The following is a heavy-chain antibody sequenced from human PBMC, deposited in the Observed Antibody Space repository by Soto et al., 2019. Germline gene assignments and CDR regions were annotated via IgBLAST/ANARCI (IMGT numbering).Heavy chain of an antibody. V-gene: IGHV3-48*01. CDR3: ARSMGYSGYAGVGSYYFDY. D-gene: IGHD5-12*01. CDR2: ISSSSSTI. CDR1: GFTFSSYS. Sequence: GGSLRLSCAASGFTFSSYSMNWVRQAPGKGLEWVSYISSSSSTIYYADSVKGRFTISRDNAKNSLYLQMNSLRAEDTAVYYCARSMGYSGYAGVGSYYFDYWGQGTLVTVSS. J-gene: IGHJ4*02.